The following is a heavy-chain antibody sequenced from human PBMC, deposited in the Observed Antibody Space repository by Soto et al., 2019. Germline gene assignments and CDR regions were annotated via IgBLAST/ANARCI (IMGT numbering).Heavy chain of an antibody. D-gene: IGHD2-2*01. CDR3: AVPAAMDDAFDI. J-gene: IGHJ3*02. CDR2: IYYSGST. V-gene: IGHV4-59*01. Sequence: ETLSLTCTASGGSISSYYWSWIRQPPGKGLEWIGYIYYSGSTNYNPSLKSRVTISVDTSKNQFSLKLSSVTAADTAVYYRAVPAAMDDAFDIWGQGTMVTVSS. CDR1: GGSISSYY.